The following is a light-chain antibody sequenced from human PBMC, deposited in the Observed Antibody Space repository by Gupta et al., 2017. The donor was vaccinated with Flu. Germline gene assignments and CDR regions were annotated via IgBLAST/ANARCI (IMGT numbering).Light chain of an antibody. CDR3: QQSYSSPWT. Sequence: YLNLYRQIPGKAPRLLIYVASNLDRGVTSRFSGSGSDTDFTLTISSLEPDNFATYYCQQSYSSPWTFVQRTKVEIK. CDR2: VAS. V-gene: IGKV1-39*01. J-gene: IGKJ1*01. CDR1: Y.